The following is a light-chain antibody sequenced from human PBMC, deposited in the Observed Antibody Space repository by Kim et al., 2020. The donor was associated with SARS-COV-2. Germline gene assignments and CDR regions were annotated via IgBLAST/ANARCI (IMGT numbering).Light chain of an antibody. CDR3: HQTSTLPRT. CDR2: YAS. J-gene: IGKJ1*01. Sequence: EIVLTQSPDFQSVTPKDKVTITCRDSQSLGSNLHWYQKKPDQSPKLLIKYASQSFSGAPSRFSGSGSGTDFTLTITSLEAEDAATYYCHQTSTLPRTFGQGTKVDIK. CDR1: QSLGSN. V-gene: IGKV6-21*01.